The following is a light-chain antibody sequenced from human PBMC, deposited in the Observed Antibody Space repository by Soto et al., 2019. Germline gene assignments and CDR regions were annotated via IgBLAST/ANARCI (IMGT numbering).Light chain of an antibody. CDR1: ESISRW. J-gene: IGKJ2*01. V-gene: IGKV1-5*03. CDR2: RAS. Sequence: DILMTQSPSTLSASVGDRVTITCRASESISRWLAWYQQKPGQAPKLLIHRASTLATGVTSRISGSGSGTDFTLTISNLQPDDFATYYCQQYKSYSPYTFGQGTKVDIK. CDR3: QQYKSYSPYT.